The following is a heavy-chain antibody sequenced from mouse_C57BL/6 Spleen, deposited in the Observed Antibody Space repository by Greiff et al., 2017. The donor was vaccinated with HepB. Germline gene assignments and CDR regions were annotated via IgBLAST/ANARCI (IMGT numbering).Heavy chain of an antibody. CDR3: ARRGTTVDYYAMDY. CDR1: GYTFTSYW. Sequence: VQLQQPGAELVMPGASVKLSCKASGYTFTSYWMHWVKQRPGQGLEWIGEIDPSDSYTNYNQKFKGKSTLTVDKSASTAYMQLSSLTSEDSAVYYCARRGTTVDYYAMDYWGQGTSVTVSS. V-gene: IGHV1-69*01. J-gene: IGHJ4*01. D-gene: IGHD1-1*01. CDR2: IDPSDSYT.